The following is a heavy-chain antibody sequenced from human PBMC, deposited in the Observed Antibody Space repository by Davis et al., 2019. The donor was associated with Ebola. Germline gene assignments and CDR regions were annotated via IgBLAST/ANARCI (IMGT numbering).Heavy chain of an antibody. V-gene: IGHV1-69*13. D-gene: IGHD1/OR15-1a*01. Sequence: SVKISCKASGGTFSNYAISWVRQAPGQGLDWMGGIIPVFGIPKYAQKFQGRVTITADESTSTAYMELSSLRSEDTAMYYCASAPYGTTIMRDYYYYGMNVWGQGTTVTVSS. J-gene: IGHJ6*02. CDR3: ASAPYGTTIMRDYYYYGMNV. CDR1: GGTFSNYA. CDR2: IIPVFGIP.